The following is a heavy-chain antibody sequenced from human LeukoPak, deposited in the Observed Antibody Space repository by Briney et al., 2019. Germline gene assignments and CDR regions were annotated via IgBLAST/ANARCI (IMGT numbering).Heavy chain of an antibody. D-gene: IGHD2-21*01. CDR3: VRDVVGDGALVRDY. CDR2: ISVYNGNT. J-gene: IGHJ4*02. CDR1: GYTFTGYY. V-gene: IGHV1-18*04. Sequence: ASVKVSCKASGYTFTGYYMHWVRQAPGQGLEWVGWISVYNGNTKYGQKVQGRVTLTTETSTSTAYMELRTLRSDDTAIYYCVRDVVGDGALVRDYWGQGTLVTVSS.